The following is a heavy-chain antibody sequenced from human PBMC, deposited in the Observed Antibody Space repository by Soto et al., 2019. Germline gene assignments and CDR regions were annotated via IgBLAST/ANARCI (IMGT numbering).Heavy chain of an antibody. CDR3: ARNYDYSNVRFDP. J-gene: IGHJ5*02. D-gene: IGHD4-4*01. Sequence: SETLSLTCAVSGGSISSGGYSWSWIRQPPGKGLEWIGYIYHSGSTYYNPSLKSRVTISVDRSKNQFSLKLSSVTAADTAVYYCARNYDYSNVRFDPWGQGTLVTVSS. CDR2: IYHSGST. CDR1: GGSISSGGYS. V-gene: IGHV4-30-2*01.